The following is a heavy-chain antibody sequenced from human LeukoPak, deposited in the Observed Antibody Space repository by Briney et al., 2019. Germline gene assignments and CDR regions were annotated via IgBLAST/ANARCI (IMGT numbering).Heavy chain of an antibody. V-gene: IGHV3-21*01. Sequence: GGSLRLSCAASGFTFSDYSMNWVRQAPGKGLEWVSLITSSSNYIYYADSVKGRFTVSRDNAKNSLYLQMNSLRAEDTAVYYCAELGITMIGGVWGKGTTVTISS. CDR1: GFTFSDYS. J-gene: IGHJ6*04. CDR3: AELGITMIGGV. CDR2: ITSSSNYI. D-gene: IGHD3-10*02.